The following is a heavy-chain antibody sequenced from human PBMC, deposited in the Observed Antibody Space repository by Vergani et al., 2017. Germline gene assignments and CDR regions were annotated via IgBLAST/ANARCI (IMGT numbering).Heavy chain of an antibody. Sequence: EVQLLESGGGLVQPGGSLRLSCAASGFTFSSYAMSWVRRAPGKGLEWVSAISGSGGSTYYADSVTGRFTISRDNSKNTLYLQMNSLRAEDTAVYYCAKDTSSSSDPVDYWGQGTLVTVSS. CDR3: AKDTSSSSDPVDY. J-gene: IGHJ4*02. CDR1: GFTFSSYA. CDR2: ISGSGGST. D-gene: IGHD6-6*01. V-gene: IGHV3-23*01.